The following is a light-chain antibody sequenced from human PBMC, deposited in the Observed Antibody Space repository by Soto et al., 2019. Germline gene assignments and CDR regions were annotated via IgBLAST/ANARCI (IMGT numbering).Light chain of an antibody. V-gene: IGKV3-15*01. Sequence: VMTQSPATLSVSAGESATLSWRASQSVSSNLAGYQQKPGQAPRLLIYGASTRAAGIPARFSGSGSGTDFTLTITSLQSEDFGVYYCHQHNNWWTFGQGTKVDIK. CDR1: QSVSSN. CDR3: HQHNNWWT. CDR2: GAS. J-gene: IGKJ1*01.